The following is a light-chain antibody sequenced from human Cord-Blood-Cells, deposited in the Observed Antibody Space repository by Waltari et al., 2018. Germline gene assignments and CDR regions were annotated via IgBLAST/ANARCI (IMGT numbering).Light chain of an antibody. CDR1: QSISSW. V-gene: IGKV1-5*03. CDR3: QQYNSYSST. J-gene: IGKJ2*01. CDR2: KAS. Sequence: DIQMTQSPSTLSASVGDRVTITCRASQSISSWLAWYQQKPGKAPKLLIYKASSLESGVPSRISGSGSGPEFTLTISSLQPDDFATYYCQQYNSYSSTFGQGTKLEIK.